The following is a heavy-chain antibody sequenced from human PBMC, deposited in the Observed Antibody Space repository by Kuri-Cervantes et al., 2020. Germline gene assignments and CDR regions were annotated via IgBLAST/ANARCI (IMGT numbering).Heavy chain of an antibody. V-gene: IGHV1-2*02. CDR1: GYTFTGYY. CDR3: ARLGLNMVRGVILYFQH. J-gene: IGHJ1*01. D-gene: IGHD3-10*01. Sequence: ASVKVSCKASGYTFTGYYMHWVRQAPGQGLEWMGWINPNSGDTNYAQKFQGRVTMTRDTSISTAYMELSRLRSDDTAVYYCARLGLNMVRGVILYFQHWGQGTLVTVSS. CDR2: INPNSGDT.